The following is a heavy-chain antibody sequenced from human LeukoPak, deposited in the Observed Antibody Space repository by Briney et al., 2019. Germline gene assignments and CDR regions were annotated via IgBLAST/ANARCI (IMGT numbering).Heavy chain of an antibody. CDR3: AKRGVVIRVILVGFHKEAYYFDS. CDR2: LGGSGGRT. CDR1: GITLSNYG. J-gene: IGHJ4*02. D-gene: IGHD3-22*01. Sequence: PGGSLRLSCAVSGITLSNYGMSWVRQAPGKGLEWVAGLGGSGGRTNYADSVKGRFTISRDNPKNTLYLQMNSLRAEDTAVYFCAKRGVVIRVILVGFHKEAYYFDSWGQGALVIVSS. V-gene: IGHV3-23*01.